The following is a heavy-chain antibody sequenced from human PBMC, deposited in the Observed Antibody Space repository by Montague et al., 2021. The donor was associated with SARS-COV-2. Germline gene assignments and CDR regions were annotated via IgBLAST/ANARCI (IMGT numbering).Heavy chain of an antibody. D-gene: IGHD3-22*01. CDR2: IYYTGNT. Sequence: SETLSLTCTVSGGSITNNIDYWAWIRRPPGKGLEWIGSIYYTGNTXYNPSLKSRVTISVVTSKNHFTLKLSSVTAAETAVYYCARLNRYFDSSGSPSAFDFWGQGTKVTVSS. CDR1: GGSITNNIDY. CDR3: ARLNRYFDSSGSPSAFDF. J-gene: IGHJ3*01. V-gene: IGHV4-39*02.